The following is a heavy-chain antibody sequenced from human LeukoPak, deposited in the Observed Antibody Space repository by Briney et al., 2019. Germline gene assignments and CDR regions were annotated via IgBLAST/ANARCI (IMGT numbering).Heavy chain of an antibody. D-gene: IGHD5-18*01. Sequence: KFQGRVTITRDTSASTAYMELSSLRSEDTAVYYCARDRVYSYGHIDYWGQGTLVTVSS. V-gene: IGHV1-3*01. CDR3: ARDRVYSYGHIDY. J-gene: IGHJ4*02.